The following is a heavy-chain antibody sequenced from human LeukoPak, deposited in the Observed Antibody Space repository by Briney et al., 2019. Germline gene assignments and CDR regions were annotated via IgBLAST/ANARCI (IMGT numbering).Heavy chain of an antibody. CDR2: IYHSGST. Sequence: PSGTLSLTCAVSGGSISSSNWWSWVRQPPGQGLEWIGEIYHSGSTNYNPSLKSRVTISVDKSKNQFSLKLSSVTAADTAVYYCARIHSSSAYYFDYWGQGTLVTVSS. D-gene: IGHD6-13*01. CDR3: ARIHSSSAYYFDY. CDR1: GGSISSSNW. V-gene: IGHV4-4*02. J-gene: IGHJ4*02.